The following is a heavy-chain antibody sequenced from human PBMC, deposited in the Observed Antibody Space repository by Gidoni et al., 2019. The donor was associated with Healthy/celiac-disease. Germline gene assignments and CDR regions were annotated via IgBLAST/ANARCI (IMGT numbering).Heavy chain of an antibody. CDR2: ISWDGGST. J-gene: IGHJ6*02. V-gene: IGHV3-43*01. CDR3: AKASTPAAAGIYYGMDV. Sequence: EVQLVESGGVVVQPGGSLRLSCAASGFTFDDYTMHWVRQAPGKGLEWVSLISWDGGSTYYADSVKGRFTISRDNSKNSLYLQMNSLRTEDTALYYCAKASTPAAAGIYYGMDVWGQGTTVTVSS. CDR1: GFTFDDYT. D-gene: IGHD6-13*01.